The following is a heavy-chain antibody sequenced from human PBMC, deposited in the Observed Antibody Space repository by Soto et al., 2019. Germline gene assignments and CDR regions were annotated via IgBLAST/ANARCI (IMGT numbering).Heavy chain of an antibody. D-gene: IGHD3-10*01. V-gene: IGHV4-59*08. Sequence: SETLSLTCTVSGGSISSYYWSWIRQPPGKGLEWIGYIYYSGSTNYNPSLKSRVTISVDTSKNQFSLKLSSVTAADTAVYYCARATSGGFGELSDLFYDYILGIWGHGTMVTVSS. CDR3: ARATSGGFGELSDLFYDYILGI. CDR1: GGSISSYY. CDR2: IYYSGST. J-gene: IGHJ3*02.